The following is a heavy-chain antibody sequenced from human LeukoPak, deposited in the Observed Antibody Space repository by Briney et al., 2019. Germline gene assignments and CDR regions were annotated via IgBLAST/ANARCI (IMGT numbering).Heavy chain of an antibody. Sequence: GGSLRLSCAASGFTFSSYTMHWFRQAPGKGLEYVSAISSNGGSTYYANSVKGRFTISRDNSKNTLYLQMGSLRAEDMAVYYCARDQDNWNYGEYYFDYWGQGTLVTVSS. CDR1: GFTFSSYT. J-gene: IGHJ4*02. D-gene: IGHD1-7*01. CDR3: ARDQDNWNYGEYYFDY. V-gene: IGHV3-64*01. CDR2: ISSNGGST.